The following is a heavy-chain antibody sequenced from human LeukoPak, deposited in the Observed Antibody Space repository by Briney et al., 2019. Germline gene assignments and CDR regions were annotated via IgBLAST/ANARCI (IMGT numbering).Heavy chain of an antibody. J-gene: IGHJ4*02. CDR1: GGSISSYY. Sequence: PSETLSLTCTVSGGSISSYYWTWIRQPPGKGLEWTGYIYNSGSTKYNPSLKSRVIISVDTSKNQFSLKLTSVTAADTAMYYCARQYSTGPFDFWGQGTLVTVSS. D-gene: IGHD6-19*01. V-gene: IGHV4-59*08. CDR3: ARQYSTGPFDF. CDR2: IYNSGST.